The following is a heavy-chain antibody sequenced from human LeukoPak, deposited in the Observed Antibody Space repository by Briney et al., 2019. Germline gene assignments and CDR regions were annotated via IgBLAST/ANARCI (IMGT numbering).Heavy chain of an antibody. V-gene: IGHV5-51*01. Sequence: GESLKISCKGSGYIFTNSWIGWVRQMPGKGLELMGIINPADSERRYSPSFQGQVTISVDKSISTAYLQWSSLKASDTAMYYCSRQGCTTTSCHTIDSWGQGSLVTVS. D-gene: IGHD2-2*02. CDR1: GYIFTNSW. J-gene: IGHJ4*02. CDR3: SRQGCTTTSCHTIDS. CDR2: INPADSER.